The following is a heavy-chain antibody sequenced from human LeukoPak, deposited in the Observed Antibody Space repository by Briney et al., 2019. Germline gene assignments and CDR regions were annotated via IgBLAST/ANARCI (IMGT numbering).Heavy chain of an antibody. Sequence: SETLSLTCAVSGGSISSSSYYWGWIRQPPGKGLEWIGSIYYSGSTYYNPSLKSRVTISVDTSKNQFFLKLSSVTAADTAVYYCAREFRYSRVDYWGQGTLVTVSS. D-gene: IGHD2-15*01. CDR3: AREFRYSRVDY. CDR1: GGSISSSSYY. CDR2: IYYSGST. V-gene: IGHV4-39*07. J-gene: IGHJ4*02.